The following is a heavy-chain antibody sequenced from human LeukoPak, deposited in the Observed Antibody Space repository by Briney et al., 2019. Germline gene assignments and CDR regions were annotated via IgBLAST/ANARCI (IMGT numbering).Heavy chain of an antibody. V-gene: IGHV4-4*07. CDR2: ICTSGST. CDR1: GGSISSYY. D-gene: IGHD3-22*01. CDR3: ARGGSYYYDSSGYYAGAFDI. J-gene: IGHJ3*02. Sequence: SETLSLTCTVSGGSISSYYWSWIRQPAGKGLEWIGRICTSGSTNYNPSLKSRVTISVDTSKNQFSLKLSSVTAADTAVYYCARGGSYYYDSSGYYAGAFDIWGQGTMVTVSS.